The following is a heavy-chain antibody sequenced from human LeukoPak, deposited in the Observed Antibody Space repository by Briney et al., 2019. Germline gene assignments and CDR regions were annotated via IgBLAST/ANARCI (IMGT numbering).Heavy chain of an antibody. CDR1: GGSISTYF. D-gene: IGHD2-2*01. CDR2: IFACPNT. CDR3: ARLHCSSTSCYRPLYYYYGMDV. Sequence: SETLSLTCTVSGGSISTYFWSWIRQPAGEGLEWIGRIFACPNTYYNPSLKSRVTMSLDTSENQFSLRLRSVTAADTAVYYCARLHCSSTSCYRPLYYYYGMDVWGQGTTVTVSS. V-gene: IGHV4-4*07. J-gene: IGHJ6*02.